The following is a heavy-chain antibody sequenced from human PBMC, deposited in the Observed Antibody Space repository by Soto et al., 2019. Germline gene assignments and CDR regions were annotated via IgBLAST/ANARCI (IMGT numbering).Heavy chain of an antibody. CDR2: IIPIFGTA. D-gene: IGHD3-9*01. CDR1: GGTFSSYA. Sequence: QVQLVQSGAEVKKPGSSVKVSCKASGGTFSSYAISWVRQAPGQGLEWMGGIIPIFGTANYAQTFQGRVTITADESTSTAYMELSSLRSEDTAVYYCARARPPDYDILTGSNRYYFDYWGQGTLVTVSS. J-gene: IGHJ4*02. CDR3: ARARPPDYDILTGSNRYYFDY. V-gene: IGHV1-69*01.